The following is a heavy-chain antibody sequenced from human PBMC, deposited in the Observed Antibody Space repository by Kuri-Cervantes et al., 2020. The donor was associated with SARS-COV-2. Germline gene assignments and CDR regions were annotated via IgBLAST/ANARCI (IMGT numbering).Heavy chain of an antibody. Sequence: SVKVSCKASGGTFSSYTISWVRQAPGQGLEWMGRIIPILGIANYAQKFQGRVTITADKSTSTAYMELSSLRSEDTAVYYCASQYGDYDNWFDPWGQGTLVTVSS. CDR1: GGTFSSYT. CDR3: ASQYGDYDNWFDP. V-gene: IGHV1-69*02. J-gene: IGHJ5*02. CDR2: IIPILGIA. D-gene: IGHD4-17*01.